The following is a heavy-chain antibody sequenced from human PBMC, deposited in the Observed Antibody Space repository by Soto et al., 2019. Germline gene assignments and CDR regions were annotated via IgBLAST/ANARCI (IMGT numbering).Heavy chain of an antibody. V-gene: IGHV1-69*13. Sequence: SVKVSCKASGGTFSSYAISWVRQAPGQGLEWMGGIIPIFGTANYAQKFQGRVTITADESTSTAYMELSSLRSEDTAVYYCARGTIGDYYDSSGYYYVLDYWGQGTLVTVSS. CDR2: IIPIFGTA. CDR3: ARGTIGDYYDSSGYYYVLDY. CDR1: GGTFSSYA. D-gene: IGHD3-22*01. J-gene: IGHJ4*02.